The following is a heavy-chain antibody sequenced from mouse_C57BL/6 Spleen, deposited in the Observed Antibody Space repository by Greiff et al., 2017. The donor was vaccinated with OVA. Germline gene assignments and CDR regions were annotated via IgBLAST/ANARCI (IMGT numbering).Heavy chain of an antibody. CDR3: ARPDYGNYEGYFDY. Sequence: QVQLQQPGAELVKPGASVKLSCKASGYTFTSYWMHWVKQRPGQGLEWIGMIHPNSGSTNYNEKFKSKATLTVDKSSSTAYMQLSSLTSEDSAVYYCARPDYGNYEGYFDYWGQGTTLTVSS. J-gene: IGHJ2*01. CDR2: IHPNSGST. CDR1: GYTFTSYW. D-gene: IGHD2-1*01. V-gene: IGHV1-64*01.